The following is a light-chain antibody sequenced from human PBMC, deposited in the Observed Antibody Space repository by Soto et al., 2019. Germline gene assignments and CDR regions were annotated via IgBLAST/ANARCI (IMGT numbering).Light chain of an antibody. CDR1: QSLLHTNGYNY. Sequence: DLVMTQSPLSLPVTPGEPASISCRSSQSLLHTNGYNYLDWYLQKPGQSPQLLIYLGSHRASGVPDRFSGSGSGTDFTLKISRVEAEDVGDYYCMQALQTPLTFGPGTKVDIK. CDR3: MQALQTPLT. V-gene: IGKV2-28*01. CDR2: LGS. J-gene: IGKJ3*01.